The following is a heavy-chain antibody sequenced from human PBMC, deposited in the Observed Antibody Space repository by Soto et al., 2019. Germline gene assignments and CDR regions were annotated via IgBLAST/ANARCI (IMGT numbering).Heavy chain of an antibody. V-gene: IGHV3-11*05. D-gene: IGHD6-19*01. J-gene: IGHJ3*02. CDR1: GFTFSDYY. CDR3: ARVREQWLVHDAFDI. CDR2: ISSSSSYT. Sequence: PVGSLRLSCAASGFTFSDYYMSWIRQAPGKGLEWVSYISSSSSYTNYADSVKGRFTISRDNAKNSLYLQMNSLRAEDTAVYYCARVREQWLVHDAFDIWGQGTMVTVSS.